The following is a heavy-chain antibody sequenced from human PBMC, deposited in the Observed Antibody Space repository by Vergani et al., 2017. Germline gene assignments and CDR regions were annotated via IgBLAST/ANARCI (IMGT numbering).Heavy chain of an antibody. Sequence: QVQLVESGGGVVQPGRSLRLSCAASGFTFNQYGMHWVRQAPGKGLEWVAVTWYDGNNKQYADSVKGRFTISRDNSKSTMYLQMNSLRDEDTGVYYCARDLQLLYNQFDAWGQGTLVTVSS. D-gene: IGHD1-14*01. V-gene: IGHV3-33*01. CDR3: ARDLQLLYNQFDA. CDR2: TWYDGNNK. CDR1: GFTFNQYG. J-gene: IGHJ5*02.